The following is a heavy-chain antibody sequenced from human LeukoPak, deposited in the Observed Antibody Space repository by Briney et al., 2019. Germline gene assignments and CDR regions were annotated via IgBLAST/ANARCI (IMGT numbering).Heavy chain of an antibody. CDR2: INSDGSST. CDR3: ARVGVRPL. J-gene: IGHJ4*02. CDR1: GLPFRSYW. V-gene: IGHV3-74*01. D-gene: IGHD1-26*01. Sequence: GGCLRLSCAASGLPFRSYWVESGRQTPGRGRVWVSRINSDGSSTSYADSVKGRFTISRDNAKNTLYLQMNSLRAEDTAVYYCARVGVRPLWGQGTLVTVSS.